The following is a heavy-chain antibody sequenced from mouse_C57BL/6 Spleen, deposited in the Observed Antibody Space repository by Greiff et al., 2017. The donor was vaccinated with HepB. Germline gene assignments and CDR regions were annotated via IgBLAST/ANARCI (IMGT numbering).Heavy chain of an antibody. CDR3: ARVDGYSIFDY. CDR1: GYAFSSSW. D-gene: IGHD2-3*01. V-gene: IGHV1-82*01. CDR2: IYPGDGDT. J-gene: IGHJ2*01. Sequence: VQLQESGPELVKPGASVKISCKASGYAFSSSWMNWVKQRPGKGLEWIGRIYPGDGDTNYNGKFKGKATLTADKSSSTAYMQLSSLTSEDSAVYFCARVDGYSIFDYWGQGTTLTVSS.